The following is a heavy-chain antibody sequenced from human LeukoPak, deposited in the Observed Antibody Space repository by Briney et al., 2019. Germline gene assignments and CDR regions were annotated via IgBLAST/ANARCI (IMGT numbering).Heavy chain of an antibody. CDR1: GGSFSGYY. Sequence: SETLSLTCAVYGGSFSGYYWSWIRQPPGKGLEWIGEINHSGSTNYNPSLKSRVTISVDTSKNQSSLKLSSVTAADTAVYYCARGIDDYVWGSYRRYYFDYWGQGTLVTVSS. CDR3: ARGIDDYVWGSYRRYYFDY. J-gene: IGHJ4*02. V-gene: IGHV4-34*01. D-gene: IGHD3-16*02. CDR2: INHSGST.